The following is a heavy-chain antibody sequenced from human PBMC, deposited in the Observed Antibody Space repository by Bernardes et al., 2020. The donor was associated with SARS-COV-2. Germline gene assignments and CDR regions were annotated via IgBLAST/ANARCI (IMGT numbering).Heavy chain of an antibody. CDR1: GFAFCDYI. CDR2: FSRSTSMI. D-gene: IGHD1-1*01. J-gene: IGHJ4*02. Sequence: RGSLRLSCAASGFAFCDYIMSWVRQAPGKGLEWVSFFSRSTSMIYYADSVKGRFTISRDSAKSSLYLQMNSLRAEDTAVYYWARWGNWNDRAVDYWGQGTLVTVSS. V-gene: IGHV3-48*04. CDR3: ARWGNWNDRAVDY.